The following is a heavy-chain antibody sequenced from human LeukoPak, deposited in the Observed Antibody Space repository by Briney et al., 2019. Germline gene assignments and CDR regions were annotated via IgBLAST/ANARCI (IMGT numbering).Heavy chain of an antibody. V-gene: IGHV3-30*02. Sequence: GGSLRLSCAASGFTFSSYGMHWVRQAPGKGLEWVAFIRYDGSNKYYADSVKGRFTISRDNSKNTLYLQMNSLRAEDTAVYYCARAAAGSLYMDVWGKGTTVTVSS. J-gene: IGHJ6*03. CDR3: ARAAAGSLYMDV. CDR2: IRYDGSNK. CDR1: GFTFSSYG. D-gene: IGHD6-13*01.